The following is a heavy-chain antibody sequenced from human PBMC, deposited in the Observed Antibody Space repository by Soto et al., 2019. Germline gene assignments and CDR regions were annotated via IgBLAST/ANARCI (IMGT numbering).Heavy chain of an antibody. CDR3: AKDRPQYGYNYSYGMDV. V-gene: IGHV3-23*01. CDR1: GFTFSSYA. Sequence: PGGSLRLSCAASGFTFSSYAMSWVRQAPGKGLEWVSAISGSGGSTYYADSVKGRFTISRDNSKNTLYLQMNSLRAEDTAVYYFAKDRPQYGYNYSYGMDVWGQWTTVTVS. J-gene: IGHJ6*02. D-gene: IGHD5-18*01. CDR2: ISGSGGST.